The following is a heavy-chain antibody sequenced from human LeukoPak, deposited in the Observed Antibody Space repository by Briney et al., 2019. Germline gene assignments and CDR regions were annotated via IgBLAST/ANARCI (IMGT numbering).Heavy chain of an antibody. V-gene: IGHV4-38-2*02. J-gene: IGHJ4*02. CDR2: IYHSGRS. Sequence: SETLSLTCTVSGYFISSGYYWGWIRQPPGKGLEWIGSIYHSGRSYYNPSLKSRVTISVDTSKNQFSLKLSSVTAADTAVYYCARRIHSSSSGFDYWGQETLVTVSS. CDR3: ARRIHSSSSGFDY. CDR1: GYFISSGYY. D-gene: IGHD6-6*01.